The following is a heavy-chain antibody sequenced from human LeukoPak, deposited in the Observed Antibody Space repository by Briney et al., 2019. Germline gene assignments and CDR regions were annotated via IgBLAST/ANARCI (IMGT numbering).Heavy chain of an antibody. CDR2: LYSNGNT. Sequence: KSSETLSLTCSFSGGSIRGGGYYWGWVRQPPGKGLEWIASLYSNGNTFYNPSLKSRVTISEESSKSQFSLKLRTVTAADTAVYFCWRAADHWGQGTLVTVSS. CDR1: GGSIRGGGYY. J-gene: IGHJ4*02. V-gene: IGHV4-39*01. CDR3: WRAADH.